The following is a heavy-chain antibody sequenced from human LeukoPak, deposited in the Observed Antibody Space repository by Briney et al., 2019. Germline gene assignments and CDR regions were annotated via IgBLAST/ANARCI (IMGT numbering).Heavy chain of an antibody. CDR2: INPNSGGT. Sequence: GASVKVSCKASGYTFTGYYMHWVRQAPGQGLEWTGWINPNSGGTNYAQKFQGRVTMTRDTSISTAYMELSRLRSDDTAVYYCARLSHHSSGWYGGWFDPWGQGTLVTVSS. D-gene: IGHD6-19*01. CDR3: ARLSHHSSGWYGGWFDP. J-gene: IGHJ5*02. V-gene: IGHV1-2*02. CDR1: GYTFTGYY.